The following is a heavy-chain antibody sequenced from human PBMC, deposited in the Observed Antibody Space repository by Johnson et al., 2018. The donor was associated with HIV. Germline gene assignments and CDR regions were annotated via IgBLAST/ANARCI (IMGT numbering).Heavy chain of an antibody. V-gene: IGHV3-30-3*01. CDR2: ISYDGSNK. CDR3: ARDYRELWPHDAFDI. Sequence: QVQLVESGGGVVQPGRSLRLSCAASGSTFSSYAMHWVRQAPGKGLEWVAVISYDGSNKYYADSVKGRFTISRDNAKNTLYLQMNSLRAEDTAVYYCARDYRELWPHDAFDIWGQGTKVTVSS. D-gene: IGHD3-16*01. CDR1: GSTFSSYA. J-gene: IGHJ3*02.